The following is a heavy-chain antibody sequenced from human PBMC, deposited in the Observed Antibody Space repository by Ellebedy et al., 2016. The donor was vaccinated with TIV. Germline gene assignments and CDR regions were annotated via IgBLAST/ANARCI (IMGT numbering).Heavy chain of an antibody. J-gene: IGHJ4*02. CDR1: GFSFSDHY. CDR3: VRTARIADY. V-gene: IGHV3-11*06. Sequence: GGSLRLSCVVSGFSFSDHYMNWIRQTPGKGLEWLSYISRSSSDTNYADSVKGRFTISRDNAKNSLYLQMDNLRVEDTAVYYCVRTARIADYWGQGTLVTVSS. D-gene: IGHD2-21*02. CDR2: ISRSSSDT.